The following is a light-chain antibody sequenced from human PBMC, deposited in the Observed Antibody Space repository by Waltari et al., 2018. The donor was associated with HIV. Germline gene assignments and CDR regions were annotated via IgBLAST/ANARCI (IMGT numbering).Light chain of an antibody. V-gene: IGLV1-51*02. J-gene: IGLJ1*01. Sequence: HSVLTQPPSVSAAPGPNVTISCSGSSPTIGDHYVVWYHQVHGTAPKLLIYEDNKRPSGTPDRFSASKSGTSATLGITGLQTGDEADYYCGTWDNSLSGSVFGTGTKVTVL. CDR3: GTWDNSLSGSV. CDR2: EDN. CDR1: SPTIGDHY.